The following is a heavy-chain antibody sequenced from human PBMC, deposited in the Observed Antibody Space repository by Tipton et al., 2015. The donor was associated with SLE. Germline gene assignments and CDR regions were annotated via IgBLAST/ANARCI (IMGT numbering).Heavy chain of an antibody. V-gene: IGHV4-34*01. CDR3: ARGGIAVAEGYYYYGMDV. D-gene: IGHD6-19*01. Sequence: TLSLTCAVYGGSFSGYYWSWIRQPPGKGLEWIGEINHSGSTNYNPSLKSRVTISVDTSKNQFSLKLSSVTAADTAVYYCARGGIAVAEGYYYYGMDVWGQGTTVTVSS. J-gene: IGHJ6*02. CDR1: GGSFSGYY. CDR2: INHSGST.